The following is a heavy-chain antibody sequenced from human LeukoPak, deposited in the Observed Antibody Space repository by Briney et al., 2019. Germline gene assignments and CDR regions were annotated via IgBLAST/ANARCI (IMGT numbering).Heavy chain of an antibody. Sequence: GGSLRLSCAASGFTFSSYSMNWVRQAPGKGLEWVPSISSSSSYIYYADSVKGRFTISRDNAKNSLYLQMNSLRAEDTAVYYCAREVRYSNGLYYFDYWGQGTLVTVSS. J-gene: IGHJ4*02. CDR3: AREVRYSNGLYYFDY. D-gene: IGHD6-19*01. V-gene: IGHV3-21*01. CDR1: GFTFSSYS. CDR2: ISSSSSYI.